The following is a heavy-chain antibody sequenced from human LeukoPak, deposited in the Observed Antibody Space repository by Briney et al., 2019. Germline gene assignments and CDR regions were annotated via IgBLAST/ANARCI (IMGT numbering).Heavy chain of an antibody. CDR2: ISAYNGNT. CDR1: RYTFTSYG. D-gene: IGHD3-9*01. Sequence: ASVKVSCKASRYTFTSYGISWVRQAPGQGLEWMGWISAYNGNTNYAQKLQGRVTMTTDTSTSTAYMELRSLRSDDTAVYYCARDSYLYYDILTGYYYTRESDYWGQGTLVTVSS. CDR3: ARDSYLYYDILTGYYYTRESDY. J-gene: IGHJ4*02. V-gene: IGHV1-18*01.